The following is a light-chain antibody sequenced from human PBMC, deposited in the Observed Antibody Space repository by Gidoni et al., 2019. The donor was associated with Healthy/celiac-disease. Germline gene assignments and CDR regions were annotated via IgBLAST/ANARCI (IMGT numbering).Light chain of an antibody. CDR2: GNC. CDR1: SSNIGAGYD. V-gene: IGLV1-40*01. J-gene: IGLJ1*01. Sequence: QSVLTQPPSVSGAPGQRVTISCTGRSSNIGAGYDVHWYQQLPGTAPNLLIYGNCNRPSGVPDRFSGSKSGTSASLAITGLQAEDEADYYCQSYDSSLSDVFGTGTKVTVL. CDR3: QSYDSSLSDV.